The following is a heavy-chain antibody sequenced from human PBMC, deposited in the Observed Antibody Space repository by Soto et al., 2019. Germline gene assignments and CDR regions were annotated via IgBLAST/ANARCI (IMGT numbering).Heavy chain of an antibody. CDR2: IIPIFGTA. CDR3: ASNSKLINLFDY. J-gene: IGHJ4*02. D-gene: IGHD3-10*01. CDR1: GGTFSSYA. V-gene: IGHV1-69*13. Sequence: GASVKVSCKASGGTFSSYAISWVRQAPGQGLEWMGGIIPIFGTANYAQKFQGRVTITADESTSTAYMELSSLRSEDTAVYYCASNSKLINLFDYWGQGTLVTVSS.